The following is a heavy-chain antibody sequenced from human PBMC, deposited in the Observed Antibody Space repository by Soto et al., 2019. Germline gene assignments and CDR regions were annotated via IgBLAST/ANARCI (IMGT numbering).Heavy chain of an antibody. CDR2: IYYSGST. Sequence: QVQLQESGPGLVKPSQTLSLTCTVSGGSISSGGYYWSCIRQHPVNGLEGIGYIYYSGSTYYNPSLKSRVTISLDTSKNQFSLKLSYVTASDTAVYYCAREHLTWGQGTLVTVSS. J-gene: IGHJ4*02. CDR3: AREHLT. CDR1: GGSISSGGYY. V-gene: IGHV4-31*03.